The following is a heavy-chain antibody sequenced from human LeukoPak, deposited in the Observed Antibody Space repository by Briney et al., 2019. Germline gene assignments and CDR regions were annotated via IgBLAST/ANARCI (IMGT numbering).Heavy chain of an antibody. CDR2: IYYSGST. CDR1: GGSIISGDSY. Sequence: SQTLSLTCTVSGGSIISGDSYWTWIRQPPGEGLQWVGYIYYSGSTFYNPSLQSRVAMSIVKSNNRFSLKLNSVTAADTAVYYCVRDSGNYFDLWGHGTLVTVSS. V-gene: IGHV4-30-4*08. D-gene: IGHD3-10*01. CDR3: VRDSGNYFDL. J-gene: IGHJ2*01.